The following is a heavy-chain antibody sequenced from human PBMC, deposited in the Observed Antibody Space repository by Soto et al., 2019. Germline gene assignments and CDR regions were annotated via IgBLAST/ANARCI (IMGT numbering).Heavy chain of an antibody. Sequence: SLRLSCAASGLDFSSEVMCWVRQAPGKGLEWVSSISGSGRTIYHADSMRGRFAISRDNSKNSLYLQLNNLRVDDTAVYYCAKVGPSYYYGMDVWGQGTTVTVSS. CDR2: ISGSGRTI. CDR1: GLDFSSEV. CDR3: AKVGPSYYYGMDV. J-gene: IGHJ6*02. V-gene: IGHV3-23*01. D-gene: IGHD1-26*01.